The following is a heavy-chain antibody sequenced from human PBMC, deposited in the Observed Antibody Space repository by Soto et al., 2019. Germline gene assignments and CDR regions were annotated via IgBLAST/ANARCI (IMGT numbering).Heavy chain of an antibody. D-gene: IGHD3-22*01. CDR1: GYTFTGYY. Sequence: ASVKVSCKASGYTFTGYYMHWVRQAPGQGLEWMGWINPNSGGTNYAQKFQGWVTTTRDTSISTAYMELSRLRSDDTAVYYCARDLTYDSSGYYGPDHWGQGTLVTVSS. CDR3: ARDLTYDSSGYYGPDH. J-gene: IGHJ4*02. V-gene: IGHV1-2*04. CDR2: INPNSGGT.